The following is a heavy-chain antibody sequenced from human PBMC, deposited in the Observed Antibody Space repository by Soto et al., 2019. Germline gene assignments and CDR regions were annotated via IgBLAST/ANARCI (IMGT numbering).Heavy chain of an antibody. Sequence: SETLSLTCTVSGGSISSYYWSWIRQPPGKGLEWIGYIYYSGSTTYNPSLKSRVTISVDTSKNQFSLKLNSVTAADTAVYYCARDRSDSTGYYSHYYYYGMDVWGQGTTVTVSS. V-gene: IGHV4-59*01. J-gene: IGHJ6*02. CDR1: GGSISSYY. CDR2: IYYSGST. CDR3: ARDRSDSTGYYSHYYYYGMDV. D-gene: IGHD3-22*01.